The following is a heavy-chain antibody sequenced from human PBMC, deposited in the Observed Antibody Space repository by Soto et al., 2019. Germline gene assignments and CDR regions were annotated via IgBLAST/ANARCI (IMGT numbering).Heavy chain of an antibody. CDR1: GFSLSTDDVG. CDR2: IYWDDDK. D-gene: IGHD6-6*01. CDR3: ARSKYSISSFDY. Sequence: SGPTLVNPTQTLTLTCTFSGFSLSTDDVGVGWIRQPPGKALDWLAVIYWDDDKRYSPSLKSRLTITKDTSKNQVLLTMTNMDPVDTATYFCARSKYSISSFDYWGQGALVTVS. V-gene: IGHV2-5*02. J-gene: IGHJ4*02.